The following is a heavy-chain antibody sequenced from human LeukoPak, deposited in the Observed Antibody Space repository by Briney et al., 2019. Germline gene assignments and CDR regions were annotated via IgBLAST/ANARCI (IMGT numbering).Heavy chain of an antibody. J-gene: IGHJ4*02. CDR1: GFTFSTYK. Sequence: GGSLRLSCAASGFTFSTYKMNWVRQAPGKGLEWISYINADSSTIQYADSVRGRFTTSRDNAKNSLYLQMNSLRAEDTAVYYCVRDNSRGQSLGVIYWGQGALVTVSS. D-gene: IGHD3-22*01. CDR3: VRDNSRGQSLGVIY. V-gene: IGHV3-48*01. CDR2: INADSSTI.